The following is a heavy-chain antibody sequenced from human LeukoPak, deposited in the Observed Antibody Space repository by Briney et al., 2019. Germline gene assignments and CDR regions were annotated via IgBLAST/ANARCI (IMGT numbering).Heavy chain of an antibody. CDR3: ARDLAGGSVTLSDY. D-gene: IGHD3-10*01. V-gene: IGHV1-2*02. Sequence: ASVKVSCKPSGYSFTGYYIHWVRQAPGQGLEWMGWINPNSGGTNYAQKFQDRVTMTRDTSIITAYMEVSRLRSDDTAMYYCARDLAGGSVTLSDYWGQGTLVTVSS. CDR1: GYSFTGYY. J-gene: IGHJ4*02. CDR2: INPNSGGT.